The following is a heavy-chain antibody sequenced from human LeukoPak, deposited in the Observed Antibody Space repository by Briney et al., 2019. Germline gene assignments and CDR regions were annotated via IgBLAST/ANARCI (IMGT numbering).Heavy chain of an antibody. CDR3: GSDRQWLVRGENY. CDR2: ISSSSSYI. V-gene: IGHV3-21*01. J-gene: IGHJ4*02. D-gene: IGHD6-19*01. Sequence: GGSLRLSCAASGFTFSSYSMNWVRQAPGKGLEWVSSISSSSSYIYYADSVKGRFTISRDNAKNSLYLQMNSLRAEDTAVYYCGSDRQWLVRGENYWGQGTLVTVSS. CDR1: GFTFSSYS.